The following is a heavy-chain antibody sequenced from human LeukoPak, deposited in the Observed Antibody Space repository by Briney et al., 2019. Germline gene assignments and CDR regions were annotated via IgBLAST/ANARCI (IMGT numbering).Heavy chain of an antibody. CDR1: GFTFSTYG. D-gene: IGHD6-13*01. J-gene: IGHJ4*02. V-gene: IGHV3-23*01. CDR2: ITGSGSST. Sequence: SGGSLRLSCVASGFTFSTYGMSWVRQAPGKGLEWVSAITGSGSSTEYADSVKGRFTISRDNSKNTLYLQMNSLRAEDTAVYYCAKDISSSWYSGFDYWGQGTLVTVSS. CDR3: AKDISSSWYSGFDY.